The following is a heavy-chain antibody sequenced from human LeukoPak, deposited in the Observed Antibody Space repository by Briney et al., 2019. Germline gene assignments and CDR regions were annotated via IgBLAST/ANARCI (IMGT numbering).Heavy chain of an antibody. V-gene: IGHV4-39*07. CDR3: ARAPGGSGSYYKGGYYFDY. J-gene: IGHJ4*02. CDR1: GGSISSSSYY. Sequence: PSETLSLTCTVSGGSISSSSYYWGWIRQPPGKGLEWIGSIYYSGSTYYNPSLKSRVTISVDTSKNQFSLKLSSVTAADTAVYYCARAPGGSGSYYKGGYYFDYWGQGTLVTVSS. CDR2: IYYSGST. D-gene: IGHD3-10*01.